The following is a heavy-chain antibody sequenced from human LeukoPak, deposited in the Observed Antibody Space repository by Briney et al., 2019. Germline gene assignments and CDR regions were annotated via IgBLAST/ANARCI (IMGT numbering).Heavy chain of an antibody. CDR3: ATEWLADAFDI. CDR2: VDPEDGDT. Sequence: GATVKISCKTSGNTFSDYYIHWIQPAPGKGLEWMGRVDPEDGDTIYAERFQGRLTIAADTSTDTAFMELSSLRSEDTAVYYCATEWLADAFDIWGQGTMVTVSS. CDR1: GNTFSDYY. D-gene: IGHD6-19*01. J-gene: IGHJ3*02. V-gene: IGHV1-69-2*01.